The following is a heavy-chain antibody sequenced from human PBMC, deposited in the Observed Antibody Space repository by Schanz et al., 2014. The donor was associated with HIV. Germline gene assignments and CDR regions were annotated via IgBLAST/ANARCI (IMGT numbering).Heavy chain of an antibody. J-gene: IGHJ4*02. V-gene: IGHV1-18*01. Sequence: QVQLVQSGPEVKKPGASVTVSCKASGYTFTNYAINWVRQAPGQGLEWMGWISNYIGNTDYAQNLQGRVTMTADTSTSTAYMELRSLRSDDTAVYYCARDRPVIVGATRADGGTDFDYWGQGTLVTVSS. CDR3: ARDRPVIVGATRADGGTDFDY. CDR2: ISNYIGNT. CDR1: GYTFTNYA. D-gene: IGHD1-26*01.